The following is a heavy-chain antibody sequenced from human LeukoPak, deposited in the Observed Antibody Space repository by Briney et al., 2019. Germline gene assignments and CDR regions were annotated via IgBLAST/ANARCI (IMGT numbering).Heavy chain of an antibody. Sequence: GGSLRLTCAASGFTFSSYAMSWVGQAPGKGLESVAAISPSADSTFYADSGKGRFTISRDNSKNTLYLQMNSLRAEDTAIYYCAKDQGYNSAWYSRDGLDIWGQRTVVTVSS. CDR2: ISPSADST. J-gene: IGHJ3*02. CDR1: GFTFSSYA. D-gene: IGHD6-19*01. V-gene: IGHV3-23*01. CDR3: AKDQGYNSAWYSRDGLDI.